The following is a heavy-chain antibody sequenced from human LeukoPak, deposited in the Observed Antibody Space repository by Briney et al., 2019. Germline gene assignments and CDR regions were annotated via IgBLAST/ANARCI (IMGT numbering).Heavy chain of an antibody. Sequence: SETLSLTCTVSGGSISSYYWSWIRQPPGKGLEWIGTIFNNGSTHYNPSLKSRVTISVDTSKNQFSLKLSSVTAADTAVYYCAREGGGYTAMFDPWGQGTLVTVSS. V-gene: IGHV4-59*01. J-gene: IGHJ5*02. D-gene: IGHD5-18*01. CDR1: GGSISSYY. CDR2: IFNNGST. CDR3: AREGGGYTAMFDP.